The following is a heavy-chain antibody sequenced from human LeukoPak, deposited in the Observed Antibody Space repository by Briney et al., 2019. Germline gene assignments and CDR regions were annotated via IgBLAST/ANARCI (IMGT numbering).Heavy chain of an antibody. Sequence: GGSLRLSCAASGFTFRNYGMHWVRQAPGKGLEWVALIWSDGSNKYYADSVKGRFTISRDNSKNTLYLQMNSLRSEDTAVYHCARDSLGYCTNGVCHAHDYWGQGTRVTVSS. CDR3: ARDSLGYCTNGVCHAHDY. CDR1: GFTFRNYG. V-gene: IGHV3-33*01. J-gene: IGHJ4*02. CDR2: IWSDGSNK. D-gene: IGHD2-8*01.